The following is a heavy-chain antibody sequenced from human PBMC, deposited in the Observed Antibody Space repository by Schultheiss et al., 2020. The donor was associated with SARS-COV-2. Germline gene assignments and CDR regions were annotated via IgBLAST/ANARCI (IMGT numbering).Heavy chain of an antibody. D-gene: IGHD4-23*01. CDR1: GGSFSGYY. Sequence: SETLSLTCAVYGGSFSGYYWSWIRQPPGKGLEWIGYIYYSGSTNYNPSLKSRVTISVDTSKNQFSLKLSSVTAADTAVYYCARGGLRWNDAFDIWGQGTMVTVSS. CDR2: IYYSGST. V-gene: IGHV4-59*01. CDR3: ARGGLRWNDAFDI. J-gene: IGHJ3*02.